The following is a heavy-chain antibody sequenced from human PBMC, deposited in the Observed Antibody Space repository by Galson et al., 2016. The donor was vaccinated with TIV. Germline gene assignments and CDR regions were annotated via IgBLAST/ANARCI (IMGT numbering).Heavy chain of an antibody. CDR1: RGTFSSYA. CDR2: IIPILGIT. Sequence: SVKVSCKASRGTFSSYAISWVRQAPGQGLEWMGRIIPILGITNYAQKFQGRVTITVDEFTSTANMELSSLKSDDTAVYYCASERTPPGPDHDTWFDPGGHGIQVTVSS. CDR3: ASERTPPGPDHDTWFDP. V-gene: IGHV1-69*04. D-gene: IGHD3-22*01. J-gene: IGHJ5*02.